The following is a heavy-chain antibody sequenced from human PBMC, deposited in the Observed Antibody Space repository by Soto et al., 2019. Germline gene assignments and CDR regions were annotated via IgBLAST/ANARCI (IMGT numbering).Heavy chain of an antibody. D-gene: IGHD3-9*01. V-gene: IGHV3-7*03. J-gene: IGHJ6*01. CDR3: AKYRCSYSFEA. CDR1: GFTFSNNW. Sequence: GTLSLSCAASGFTFSNNWMSWVRQAPGKGLEWVANMNQDGSEKYYVDSVKGRFTISRDNAKNSLYLQMNILRAEDTDVYYCAKYRCSYSFEAWGQGAMVTVSS. CDR2: MNQDGSEK.